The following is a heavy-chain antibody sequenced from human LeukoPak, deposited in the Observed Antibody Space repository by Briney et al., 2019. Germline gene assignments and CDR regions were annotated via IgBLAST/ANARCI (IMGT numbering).Heavy chain of an antibody. Sequence: ASVKVSCKASGGTFSSYAISWARQAPGQGLEWMGGIIPIFGTANYAQKFQGRVTITADESTSTAYMELSSLRSEDTAVYYCARMLIVPIAARLGYYYYGMDVWGQGTTVTVSS. CDR1: GGTFSSYA. V-gene: IGHV1-69*13. J-gene: IGHJ6*02. CDR2: IIPIFGTA. CDR3: ARMLIVPIAARLGYYYYGMDV. D-gene: IGHD6-6*01.